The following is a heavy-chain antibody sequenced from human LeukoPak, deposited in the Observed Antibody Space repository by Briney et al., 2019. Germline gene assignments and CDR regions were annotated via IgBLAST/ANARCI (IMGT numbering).Heavy chain of an antibody. CDR1: GGSFSGYY. CDR3: ARVSPYYDYVWGSQYRVFDY. CDR2: INHSGST. J-gene: IGHJ4*02. D-gene: IGHD3-16*01. V-gene: IGHV4-34*01. Sequence: SETLSLTCAVYGGSFSGYYWSWIRQPPGKGLEWIGKINHSGSTNYNPSLKSRVTISVDTSKNQFSLKLSSVTAADTAVYYCARVSPYYDYVWGSQYRVFDYWGQGTLVTVSS.